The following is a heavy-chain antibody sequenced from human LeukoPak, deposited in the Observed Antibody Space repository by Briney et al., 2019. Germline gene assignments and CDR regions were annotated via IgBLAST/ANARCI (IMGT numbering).Heavy chain of an antibody. D-gene: IGHD2-8*01. J-gene: IGHJ5*02. V-gene: IGHV4-34*01. CDR2: INHSGST. CDR3: ARFYCTNGVCLIGFDP. Sequence: SETLSLTCAVYGGSFSGYYWSWIRQPSGKGLEWIGEINHSGSTNYNPSLKSRVTISVDTSKNQFSLKLSSVTAADTAVYHCARFYCTNGVCLIGFDPWGQGTLVTVSS. CDR1: GGSFSGYY.